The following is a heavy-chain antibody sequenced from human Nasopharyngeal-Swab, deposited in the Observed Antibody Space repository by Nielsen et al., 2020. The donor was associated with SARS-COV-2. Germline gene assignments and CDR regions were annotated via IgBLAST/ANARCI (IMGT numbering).Heavy chain of an antibody. V-gene: IGHV3-33*01. CDR2: IWHDGSEK. J-gene: IGHJ4*02. D-gene: IGHD1-26*01. CDR1: RFTFSDFG. CDR3: ARDRGGGSYFDFDY. Sequence: GESLKISCAASRFTFSDFGMHWVRQAPGKGLEWVGVIWHDGSEKYYAGSVKGRFTISRDNSRDTLYLQMNSLRAEDTALYYCARDRGGGSYFDFDYWGQGILVTVSS.